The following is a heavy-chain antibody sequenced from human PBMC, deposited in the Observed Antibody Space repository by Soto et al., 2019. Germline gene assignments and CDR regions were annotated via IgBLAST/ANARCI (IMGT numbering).Heavy chain of an antibody. Sequence: QVQLVQSGGEVKKPGASVKVSCKTSGYSFTTYGISLVRQAPGQGLEWMGWISAYNCNTSYAQKLQDRVAMTTDTATSTAYMEPRSLRSDDTAEYHCAREGAAPYYYYGMDVWGQGRTVTVSS. V-gene: IGHV1-18*01. D-gene: IGHD6-25*01. J-gene: IGHJ6*02. CDR3: AREGAAPYYYYGMDV. CDR2: ISAYNCNT. CDR1: GYSFTTYG.